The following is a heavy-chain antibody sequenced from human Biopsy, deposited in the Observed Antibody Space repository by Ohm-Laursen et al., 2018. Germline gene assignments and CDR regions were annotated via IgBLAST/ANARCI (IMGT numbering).Heavy chain of an antibody. V-gene: IGHV3-23*01. CDR3: TKADDFWSPEGYYYYFSGMDV. J-gene: IGHJ6*02. CDR2: IRSTGGST. D-gene: IGHD3-3*01. Sequence: SLRLSCAASRFTFSSYAMSWVRQAPGKGLEWVSAIRSTGGSTYYANSVKGRFTISRDNSKNILFLQVNNLRAEDTAIYYCTKADDFWSPEGYYYYFSGMDVWGQGTTVTVSS. CDR1: RFTFSSYA.